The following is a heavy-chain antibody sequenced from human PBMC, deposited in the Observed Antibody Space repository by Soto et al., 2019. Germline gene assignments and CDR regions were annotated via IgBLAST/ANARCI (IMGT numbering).Heavy chain of an antibody. Sequence: ASETLSLTCGVYGGSFSGYYGSWIRQPPGKGLEWIGEINDSGSTKYNPSLKSRVTISVDTSRNQFSLKLSSVTAADTAVYYCARGIVRNVRLDPKPWHYGISPGYSRDYYNGVDVWGQGTTVTVSS. CDR2: INDSGST. V-gene: IGHV4-34*01. CDR3: ARGIVRNVRLDPKPWHYGISPGYSRDYYNGVDV. CDR1: GGSFSGYY. D-gene: IGHD3-9*01. J-gene: IGHJ6*02.